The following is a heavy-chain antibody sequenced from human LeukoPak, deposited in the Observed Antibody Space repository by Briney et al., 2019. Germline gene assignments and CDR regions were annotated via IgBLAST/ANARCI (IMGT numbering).Heavy chain of an antibody. CDR1: GFTFGDYA. J-gene: IGHJ4*02. CDR3: TRAPTLDNFDY. CDR2: IRSKAYGGTT. Sequence: GGSLRLSCTASGFTFGDYAMSWFRQAPGKGLEWVGFIRSKAYGGTTEYAASVKGRFTISRDDSKSIAYLQMNSLKTEDTAVYYCTRAPTLDNFDYWGQGTLVTVSS. V-gene: IGHV3-49*03.